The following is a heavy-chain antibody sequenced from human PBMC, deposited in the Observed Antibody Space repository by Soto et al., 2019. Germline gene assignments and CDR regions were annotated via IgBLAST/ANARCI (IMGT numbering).Heavy chain of an antibody. CDR2: IYPGDSDT. J-gene: IGHJ4*01. Sequence: GESLKISCKGSGYSFTSYWIGWVRQMPGKGLEWMGIIYPGDSDTRYSPSFQGQVTISADKSISTAYLQWSSLKASDTAMYYCARQGRYYDSTGPSTLDYLDYCGHATQGTV. CDR1: GYSFTSYW. D-gene: IGHD3-22*01. V-gene: IGHV5-51*01. CDR3: ARQGRYYDSTGPSTLDYLDY.